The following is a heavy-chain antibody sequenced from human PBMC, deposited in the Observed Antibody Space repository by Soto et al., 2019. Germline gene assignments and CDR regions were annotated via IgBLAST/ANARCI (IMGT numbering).Heavy chain of an antibody. J-gene: IGHJ5*02. CDR3: ARDHSAGRGWFDP. D-gene: IGHD6-6*01. CDR2: IDYLGSA. Sequence: QVQLQESGPGLVKPSQTLSLTCTVSGASISSGGYFWTWIRQHPGEGLEWIGYIDYLGSAYYNPSLKSRATISVDTSNNQFALRLNSVTAADTAVYYCARDHSAGRGWFDPWGQGTLVAVSS. CDR1: GASISSGGYF. V-gene: IGHV4-31*03.